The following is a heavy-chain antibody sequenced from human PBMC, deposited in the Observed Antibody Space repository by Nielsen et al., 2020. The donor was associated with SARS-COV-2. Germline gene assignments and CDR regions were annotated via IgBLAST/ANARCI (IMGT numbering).Heavy chain of an antibody. CDR1: DGSFSAYY. J-gene: IGHJ4*02. V-gene: IGHV4-34*01. CDR2: INDSGTT. CDR3: ARAVILTGFSAYFDY. D-gene: IGHD3-9*01. Sequence: SETLSLTCAINDGSFSAYYWTWIRQSPGKGLEWIAEINDSGTTNYNPSLESRATISADTSKNQFSLKLRSVTAADTAVYFCARAVILTGFSAYFDYWGQGTRVTVSS.